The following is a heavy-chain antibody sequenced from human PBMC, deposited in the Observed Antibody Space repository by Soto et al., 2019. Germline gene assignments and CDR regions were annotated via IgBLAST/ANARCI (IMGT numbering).Heavy chain of an antibody. Sequence: QVQLVQSGAEMKKPGSSVKVSCQSSGGTFNTYAMNWVRQAPGQGPEWMGDISPMFGAANYAPKFQGRVTITADESTGTSYMQLSSLTSEGTALYICAREVQVHTPAFVYWGQGTVV. V-gene: IGHV1-69*19. CDR2: ISPMFGAA. D-gene: IGHD3-10*01. J-gene: IGHJ4*02. CDR3: AREVQVHTPAFVY. CDR1: GGTFNTYA.